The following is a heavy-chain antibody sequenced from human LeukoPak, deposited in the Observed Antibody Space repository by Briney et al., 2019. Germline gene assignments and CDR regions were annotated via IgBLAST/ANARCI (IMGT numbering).Heavy chain of an antibody. D-gene: IGHD3-10*01. CDR1: GYTFTSYG. CDR2: ISAYNGNT. Sequence: ASVKVSCKASGYTFTSYGISWVRQTPGQGLEWMGWISAYNGNTNYAQKLQGRVTMTTDTSTSTAYMELRSLRSDDTAVYYCARVYGSGSFDAFDIWGQGTMVTVSS. J-gene: IGHJ3*02. V-gene: IGHV1-18*01. CDR3: ARVYGSGSFDAFDI.